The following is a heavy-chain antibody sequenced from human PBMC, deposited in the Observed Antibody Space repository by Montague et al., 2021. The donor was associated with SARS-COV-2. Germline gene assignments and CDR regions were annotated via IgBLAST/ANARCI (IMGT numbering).Heavy chain of an antibody. V-gene: IGHV4-59*08. CDR2: VLYNKGT. D-gene: IGHD3-9*01. CDR1: GVSVTDYY. Sequence: SETLSLTCTVSGVSVTDYYWSWIRQPPGKGLEWAGDVLYNKGTNFNSSLKSRVAISVDTSKNQFSLRLTSVTAADTAFYYCARHPHYDGLNGPPDFWDQGTLVTVSS. J-gene: IGHJ4*02. CDR3: ARHPHYDGLNGPPDF.